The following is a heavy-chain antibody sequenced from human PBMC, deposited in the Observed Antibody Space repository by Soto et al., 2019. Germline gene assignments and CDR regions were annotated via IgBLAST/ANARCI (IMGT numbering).Heavy chain of an antibody. Sequence: QVELQQSGPGVVRPSETLSLTCSVSGASISKTNSYWGWIRQPPGKGLEWIGSINYNGTAYYIPTFRSQATSSVYTSANQRSVMPLSVSAAVPAFYFWERRVKVPSWYFDLCGRERPVIVSS. D-gene: IGHD3-10*01. CDR2: INYNGTA. CDR3: ERRVKVPSWYFDL. V-gene: IGHV4-39*01. J-gene: IGHJ2*01. CDR1: GASISKTNSY.